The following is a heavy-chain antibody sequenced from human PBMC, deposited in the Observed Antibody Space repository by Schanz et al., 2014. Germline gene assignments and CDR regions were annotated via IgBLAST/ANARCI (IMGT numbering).Heavy chain of an antibody. J-gene: IGHJ4*02. CDR3: ARARELLRGQYHFDY. CDR1: GFTFSTYC. Sequence: EVQLVESGGGLVQPGGSLRLSCAASGFTFSTYCMNWVRQSPGKGLEWVAFLSFDSRHIYYADSVKGRFTISRDNAKSSLHRQMNSLRADDTAVYYCARARELLRGQYHFDYWGQGSLVTVSS. CDR2: LSFDSRHI. D-gene: IGHD1-26*01. V-gene: IGHV3-21*06.